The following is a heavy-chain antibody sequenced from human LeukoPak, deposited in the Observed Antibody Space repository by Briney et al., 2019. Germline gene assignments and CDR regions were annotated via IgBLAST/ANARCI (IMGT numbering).Heavy chain of an antibody. CDR1: GFTFSSYA. J-gene: IGHJ4*02. Sequence: GGSLRLSCAASGFTFSSYAMSWVRQAPGKGLEWASGISDSGGTTYYADSVKGRFTISRDNSKNTLYLQMNSLRAEDTAVYYCARDRGGWLVDYWGQGTLVTVSS. D-gene: IGHD6-19*01. V-gene: IGHV3-23*01. CDR2: ISDSGGTT. CDR3: ARDRGGWLVDY.